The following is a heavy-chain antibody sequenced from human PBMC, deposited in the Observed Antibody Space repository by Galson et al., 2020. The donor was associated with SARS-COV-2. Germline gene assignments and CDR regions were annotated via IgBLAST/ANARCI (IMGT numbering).Heavy chain of an antibody. CDR2: INHSGST. Sequence: SQASETLSLTCAVYGGSFSGYYWSWIRQPPGKGLEWIGEINHSGSTNYNPSLKSRVTISVDTSKNQFSLQLSSVTAADTAVYYCARVDYYDSSGSILDRRIDYWCQGTLVTVSS. CDR3: ARVDYYDSSGSILDRRIDY. J-gene: IGHJ4*02. V-gene: IGHV4-34*01. D-gene: IGHD3-22*01. CDR1: GGSFSGYY.